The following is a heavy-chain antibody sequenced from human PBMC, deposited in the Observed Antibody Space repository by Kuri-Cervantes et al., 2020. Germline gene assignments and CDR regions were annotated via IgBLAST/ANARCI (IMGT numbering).Heavy chain of an antibody. J-gene: IGHJ6*02. CDR3: ARDRGIVVPDYYYYGMDS. CDR2: IYYSGST. CDR1: GASIISSSYY. Sequence: SETLSLPCTVSGASIISSSYYWGWSRQPRGKGLEWIGSIYYSGSTYYNPSLKSRVTISVDTSKNQFSLKLSSVTAADTAVYYCARDRGIVVPDYYYYGMDSWGQGTTVTVSS. V-gene: IGHV4-39*07. D-gene: IGHD2-15*01.